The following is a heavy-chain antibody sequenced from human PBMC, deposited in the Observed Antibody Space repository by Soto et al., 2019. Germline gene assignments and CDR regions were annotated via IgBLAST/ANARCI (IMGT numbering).Heavy chain of an antibody. CDR2: IIPIFGKA. D-gene: IGHD1-7*01. V-gene: IGHV1-69*13. J-gene: IGHJ6*02. CDR3: AGPPELTRIYYYYGMDV. Sequence: GAPVKVSCKGSGGTFSSYAISWVRQAPGQGLEWMGGIIPIFGKANYAQKFQGRVTITADESTSTAYMELSSLRSEDTAVYYCAGPPELTRIYYYYGMDVWGQGTTVTVSS. CDR1: GGTFSSYA.